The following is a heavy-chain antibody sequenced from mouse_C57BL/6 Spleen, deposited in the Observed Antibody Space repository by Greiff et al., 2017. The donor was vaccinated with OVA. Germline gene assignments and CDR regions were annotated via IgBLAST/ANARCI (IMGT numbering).Heavy chain of an antibody. V-gene: IGHV1-7*01. CDR3: ARMAPFITTVVATDYYAMDY. D-gene: IGHD1-1*01. CDR2: INPSSGYT. CDR1: GYTFTSYW. Sequence: VQLQQSGAELAKPGASVKLSCKASGYTFTSYWMHWVKQRPGQGLEWIGYINPSSGYTKYNQKFKDKATLTADKSSSTAYMQLSSLTYEDSAVYYCARMAPFITTVVATDYYAMDYWGQGTSVTVSS. J-gene: IGHJ4*01.